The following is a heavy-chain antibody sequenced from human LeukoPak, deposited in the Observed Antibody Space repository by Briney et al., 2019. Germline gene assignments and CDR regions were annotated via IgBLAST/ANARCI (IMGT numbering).Heavy chain of an antibody. Sequence: PSETLSLTCTVSGGSISSYYWGWIRQPPGKGLEWIGSIYHSGSSHYNPSLKSRLTMSVDTSKNQFSLKLSSVTAADTAVYYCARHNGLGRTYRGYYYYYYMDVWGKGTTVTVSS. CDR3: ARHNGLGRTYRGYYYYYYMDV. J-gene: IGHJ6*03. D-gene: IGHD7-27*01. CDR1: GGSISSYY. V-gene: IGHV4-39*01. CDR2: IYHSGSS.